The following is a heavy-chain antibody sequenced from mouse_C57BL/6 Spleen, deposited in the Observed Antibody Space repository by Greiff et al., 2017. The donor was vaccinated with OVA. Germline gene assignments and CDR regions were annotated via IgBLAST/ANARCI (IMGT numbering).Heavy chain of an antibody. V-gene: IGHV2-3*01. Sequence: VHLVASGPGLVAPSQSLSITCTVSGFSLTSYGVSWVRQPPGKGLEWLGVIWGDGSTNYHSALISRLSLSKDNSKSQVFLKLNSLQTDDTATYYCAKMAIHYYGSSYYFDYWGQGTTLTVSS. J-gene: IGHJ2*01. D-gene: IGHD1-1*01. CDR1: GFSLTSYG. CDR3: AKMAIHYYGSSYYFDY. CDR2: IWGDGST.